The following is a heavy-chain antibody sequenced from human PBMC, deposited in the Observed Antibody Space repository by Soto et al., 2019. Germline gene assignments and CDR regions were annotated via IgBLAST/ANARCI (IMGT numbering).Heavy chain of an antibody. J-gene: IGHJ4*02. CDR2: INHSGTA. V-gene: IGHV4-34*01. D-gene: IGHD2-15*01. CDR1: DGSFSDFY. CDR3: GPRGVVADPGGY. Sequence: QVQLQQWGAGLLKPSETLSLTCAVYDGSFSDFYWTWIRQRPGKGLEWIGEINHSGTAHYNPSLESRVAISVDTSNNRFSLNLTSVTAADMGVYYFGPRGVVADPGGYWGQGTLVTVSS.